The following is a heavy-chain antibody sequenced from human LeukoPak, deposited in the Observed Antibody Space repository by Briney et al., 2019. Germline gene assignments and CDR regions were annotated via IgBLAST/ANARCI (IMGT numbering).Heavy chain of an antibody. CDR3: ATTAGRGDY. CDR2: INSNSGDA. CDR1: GYTFTGYY. D-gene: IGHD2-15*01. J-gene: IGHJ4*02. Sequence: GASVRVSCKTSGYTFTGYYLHWVRQAPGQGLEWMGRINSNSGDANSVQKFQGRVTMTRDTSINTAYMELISLRSDDTAVYYCATTAGRGDYWGQGTLVTVSS. V-gene: IGHV1-2*06.